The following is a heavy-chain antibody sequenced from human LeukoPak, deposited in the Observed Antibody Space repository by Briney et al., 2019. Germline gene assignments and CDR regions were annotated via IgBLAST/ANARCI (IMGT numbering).Heavy chain of an antibody. Sequence: ASVKVSCKASGYTFTSYDINWVRQATGQGLEWMGWMNPTSGNTGYAQKFQGRVTMTENTSTDTAYMELSSLRSDDTAVYYCAILLEDYAFSTGSAKDYWGQGTLVTVSS. V-gene: IGHV1-8*01. D-gene: IGHD3-3*01. CDR2: MNPTSGNT. J-gene: IGHJ4*02. CDR3: AILLEDYAFSTGSAKDY. CDR1: GYTFTSYD.